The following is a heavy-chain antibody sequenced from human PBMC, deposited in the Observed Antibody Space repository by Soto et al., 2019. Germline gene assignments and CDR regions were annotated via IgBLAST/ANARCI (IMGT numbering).Heavy chain of an antibody. D-gene: IGHD2-2*01. CDR1: GFTFSSFA. J-gene: IGHJ5*02. V-gene: IGHV3-23*01. CDR2: ITGSGDAT. CDR3: ASGLVGYCSSSSCYAYRFDP. Sequence: EVQLLESGGGLVQPGGSLRLSCAASGFTFSSFAMSWVRQAPGKGLEWVSAITGSGDATFYADSVRGRFTISRDNSKNTLYLQMNSLGAEDPALYYCASGLVGYCSSSSCYAYRFDPWGQGTLVTVSS.